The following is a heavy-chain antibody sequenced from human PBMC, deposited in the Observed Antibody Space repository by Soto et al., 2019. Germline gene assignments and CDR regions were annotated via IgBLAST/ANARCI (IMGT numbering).Heavy chain of an antibody. V-gene: IGHV1-69*01. J-gene: IGHJ6*02. Sequence: QVQLVQSGAEVKKPGSSVKVSCKASGGTFSSYAISWVRQAPGQGLEWMGAIIPISGTANYAQKFQGRVTITADESTSTVSMELSSLRSEDTAVYFCARSQGSSTSLEIYYYYYYGMDVWGQGTTVTVSS. CDR2: IIPISGTA. CDR1: GGTFSSYA. CDR3: ARSQGSSTSLEIYYYYYYGMDV. D-gene: IGHD2-2*01.